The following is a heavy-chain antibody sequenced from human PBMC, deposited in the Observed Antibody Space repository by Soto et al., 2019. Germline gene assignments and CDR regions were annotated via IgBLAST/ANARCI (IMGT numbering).Heavy chain of an antibody. CDR1: GGSISSGGYY. CDR2: IYYSGST. J-gene: IGHJ4*02. Sequence: QVQLQESGPGLVKPSQTLSLTCTVSGGSISSGGYYWSWIRQHPGKGLEWIGYIYYSGSTYYNPSLQSRVTXXVXTXXNQFSLKLSSVTAADTAVFYCAREERESGWYYFDYWGQGTLVTVSS. D-gene: IGHD6-19*01. CDR3: AREERESGWYYFDY. V-gene: IGHV4-31*03.